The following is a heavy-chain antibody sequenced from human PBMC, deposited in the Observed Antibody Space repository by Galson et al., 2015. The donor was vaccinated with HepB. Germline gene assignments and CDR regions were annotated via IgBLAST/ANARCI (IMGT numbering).Heavy chain of an antibody. V-gene: IGHV3-33*01. J-gene: IGHJ4*02. CDR1: GFTFSSYG. D-gene: IGHD3-10*01. CDR3: ARSRMVRGVSVDY. Sequence: SLRLSCAASGFTFSSYGMHWVRQAPGKGLEWVAVIWYDGSNKYYADSVKGRFTISRDNSKNTLYLQMNSLRAEDTAVYYCARSRMVRGVSVDYWGQGTLGSVSS. CDR2: IWYDGSNK.